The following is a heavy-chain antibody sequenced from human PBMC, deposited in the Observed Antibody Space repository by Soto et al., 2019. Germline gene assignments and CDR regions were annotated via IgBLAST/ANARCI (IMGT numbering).Heavy chain of an antibody. J-gene: IGHJ4*02. CDR2: ISGSGGST. CDR3: ASGRRYRYGGYGFDY. V-gene: IGHV3-23*01. Sequence: EVQLLESGGGVVQPGGSLRLSCAASGFTFSSYAMSWVRQAPGKGLEWVSAISGSGGSTYYADSVKGRFTISRDNAKNSLYLQMNSLRAEDTAVYYCASGRRYRYGGYGFDYWGQGTLVTVSS. CDR1: GFTFSSYA. D-gene: IGHD5-12*01.